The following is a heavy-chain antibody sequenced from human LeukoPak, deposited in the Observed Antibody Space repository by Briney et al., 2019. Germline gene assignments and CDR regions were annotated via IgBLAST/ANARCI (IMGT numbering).Heavy chain of an antibody. CDR1: GYTFTSYG. Sequence: ASVKVSCKASGYTFTSYGISWVRQAPGQGLEWMGWISAYNGNTNYAQKLQGRVTMTTDTSTSTAYMELRSLRSDDTAVHYCARDLSSGWYPLYYGMDVWGQGTTVTVSS. CDR3: ARDLSSGWYPLYYGMDV. D-gene: IGHD6-19*01. CDR2: ISAYNGNT. V-gene: IGHV1-18*01. J-gene: IGHJ6*02.